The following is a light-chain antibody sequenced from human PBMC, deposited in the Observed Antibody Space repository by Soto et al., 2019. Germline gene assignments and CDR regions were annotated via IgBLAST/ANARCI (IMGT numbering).Light chain of an antibody. J-gene: IGLJ3*02. V-gene: IGLV8-61*01. CDR2: STN. CDR3: VLYMGSGIWV. CDR1: SGSVSTTYY. Sequence: QTVVTQEPSFSVSPGRTVTLTCGLSSGSVSTTYYPSWYQQTPGQAPRTLIYSTNIRSFGVPDRFSGSILGNKAALTITGAQADDESDYYCVLYMGSGIWVFGGGTK.